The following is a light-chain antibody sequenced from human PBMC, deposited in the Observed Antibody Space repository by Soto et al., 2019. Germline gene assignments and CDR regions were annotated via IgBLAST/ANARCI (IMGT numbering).Light chain of an antibody. CDR2: GVT. CDR1: RTDVESYNL. CDR3: CSYAGSSTWV. Sequence: QSALTQPASVSGSPGQSITISCTGTRTDVESYNLVSWYQQHPGKAPKLMIYGVTKRPSGVSIRFSGSKSGNTAFLTISGLQAEDEADYYCCSYAGSSTWVFGGGTKLTVL. V-gene: IGLV2-23*02. J-gene: IGLJ3*02.